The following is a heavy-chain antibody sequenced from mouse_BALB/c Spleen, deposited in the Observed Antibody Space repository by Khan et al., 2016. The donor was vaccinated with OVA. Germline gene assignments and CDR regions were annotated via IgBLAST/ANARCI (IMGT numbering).Heavy chain of an antibody. Sequence: EVELVESGGDLVKPGGSLKLSCAASGFIFISYSMSWVRQTPDNRLEWVASFSCGGDYTYYPVSVKGRFTISRDNAKNTLYLQMSDLKSEDTSVNYCADHLTGSYAYWDQGTLVTVSA. J-gene: IGHJ3*01. V-gene: IGHV5-6*01. CDR3: ADHLTGSYAY. CDR1: GFIFISYS. CDR2: FSCGGDYT. D-gene: IGHD4-1*01.